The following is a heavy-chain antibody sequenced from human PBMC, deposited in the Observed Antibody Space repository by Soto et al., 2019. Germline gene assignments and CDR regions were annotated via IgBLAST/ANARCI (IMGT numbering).Heavy chain of an antibody. D-gene: IGHD1-26*01. CDR2: IYYSGST. CDR3: ARDRGWESRLGYYYYGMDV. Sequence: SETLSLTCTVSGGSISSGDYYWSWIRQPPGKGLEWIGYIYYSGSTYYNPSLKSRVTISVDTSKNQFSLKLSSVTAADTAVYYCARDRGWESRLGYYYYGMDVWGQGTTVTSP. V-gene: IGHV4-30-4*01. CDR1: GGSISSGDYY. J-gene: IGHJ6*02.